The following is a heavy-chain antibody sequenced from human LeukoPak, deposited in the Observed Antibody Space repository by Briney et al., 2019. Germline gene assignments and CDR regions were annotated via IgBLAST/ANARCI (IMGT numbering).Heavy chain of an antibody. CDR3: ARQRAVVSPNWDFDY. CDR2: VYYSGTT. D-gene: IGHD2-8*02. CDR1: GGSISNNNYY. Sequence: SETLTLTCTVSGGSISNNNYYWGWIRQPPGKGPEWIGSVYYSGTTYYNPSLRGRVSISVNTSKNLFSLRLSSVTATDTAVYYCARQRAVVSPNWDFDYWGPGTLVTVSS. J-gene: IGHJ4*02. V-gene: IGHV4-39*01.